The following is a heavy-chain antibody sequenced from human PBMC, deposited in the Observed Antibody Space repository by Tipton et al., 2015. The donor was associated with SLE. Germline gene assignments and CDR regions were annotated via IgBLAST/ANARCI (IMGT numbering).Heavy chain of an antibody. V-gene: IGHV3-72*01. D-gene: IGHD2-21*01. J-gene: IGHJ6*03. CDR1: GFTFSDHY. Sequence: SLRLSCAASGFTFSDHYMDWVRQAPGKGLERVGRTRNKANSYTTEYAASVKGRFTISRDDSKNSLYLQMNSLKTEDTAVYYCARGGATWAYYYYMDVWGKGTTFTVSS. CDR3: ARGGATWAYYYYMDV. CDR2: TRNKANSYTT.